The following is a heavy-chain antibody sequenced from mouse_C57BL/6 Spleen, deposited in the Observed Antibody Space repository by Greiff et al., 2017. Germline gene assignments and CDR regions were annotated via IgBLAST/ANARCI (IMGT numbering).Heavy chain of an antibody. J-gene: IGHJ4*01. CDR3: TKTYYSNYEGGAMDY. CDR2: IDPENGDT. Sequence: VQLQQSGAELVRPGASVKLSCTASGFNIKDDYMHWVKQRPEQGLEWIGWIDPENGDTEYASKFQGKATITADTSSNTAYLQLSSLTSEDTAVYYCTKTYYSNYEGGAMDYWGQGTSVTVSS. CDR1: GFNIKDDY. D-gene: IGHD2-5*01. V-gene: IGHV14-4*01.